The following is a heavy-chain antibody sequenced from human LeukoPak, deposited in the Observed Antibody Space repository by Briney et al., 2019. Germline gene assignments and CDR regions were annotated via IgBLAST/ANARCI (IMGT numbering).Heavy chain of an antibody. J-gene: IGHJ5*02. CDR2: IYYSGST. CDR1: GGSISSYY. V-gene: IGHV4-59*01. CDR3: ARVGGYCSSTSCYKGHDWFDP. D-gene: IGHD2-2*02. Sequence: SETLSLTCTVSGGSISSYYWSWIRQPPGKGLEWIGYIYYSGSTNYNPSLKSRVTISVDTSKNQFSLKLSSVTAADTAVYYCARVGGYCSSTSCYKGHDWFDPWDQGTLVTVSS.